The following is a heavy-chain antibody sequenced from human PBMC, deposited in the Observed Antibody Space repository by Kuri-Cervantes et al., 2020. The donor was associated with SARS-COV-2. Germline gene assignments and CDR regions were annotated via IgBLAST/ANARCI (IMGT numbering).Heavy chain of an antibody. CDR2: IYTSGSA. CDR3: PREPGTPLLAAGMDV. J-gene: IGHJ6*02. D-gene: IGHD1-1*01. V-gene: IGHV4-4*07. CDR1: GGSISSYY. Sequence: SETLSLTCTVSGGSISSYYWSWIRQPAGKGLEWIGRIYTSGSANYNPSLKSRVTISVYTSKNQFSLKLCSVTAADTAVYYCPREPGTPLLAAGMDVWGQGTTVTVSS.